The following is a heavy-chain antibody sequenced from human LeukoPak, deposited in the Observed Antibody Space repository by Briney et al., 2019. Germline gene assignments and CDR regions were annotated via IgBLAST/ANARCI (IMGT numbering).Heavy chain of an antibody. J-gene: IGHJ4*02. D-gene: IGHD5-18*01. V-gene: IGHV1-18*01. CDR3: ARVVVEWIQLWLSPLTFDY. Sequence: ASVKVSCKASGGTFSSYAISWVRQAPGQGLEWMGWISAYNGNTNYAQKLQGRVTMTTDTSTSTAYMELRSLRSDDTAVYYCARVVVEWIQLWLSPLTFDYWGQGTLVTVSS. CDR2: ISAYNGNT. CDR1: GGTFSSYA.